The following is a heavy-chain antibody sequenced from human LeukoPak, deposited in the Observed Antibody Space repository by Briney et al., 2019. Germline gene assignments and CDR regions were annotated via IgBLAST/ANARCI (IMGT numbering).Heavy chain of an antibody. D-gene: IGHD2-15*01. Sequence: GGSLRLSCAASGFTFSSYAMRWVRQAPGKGLEWLAVISYDGSNKYYADSVKGRFTISRDNSKNTLYLQMNSLRAEDTAVYYCARALYCSGGSCYPGYFDYWGQGTLVTVSS. CDR3: ARALYCSGGSCYPGYFDY. CDR2: ISYDGSNK. CDR1: GFTFSSYA. J-gene: IGHJ4*02. V-gene: IGHV3-30-3*01.